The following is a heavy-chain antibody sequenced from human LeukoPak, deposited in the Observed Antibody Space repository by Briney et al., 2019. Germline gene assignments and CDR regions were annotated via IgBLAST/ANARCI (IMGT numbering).Heavy chain of an antibody. D-gene: IGHD6-19*01. CDR1: GSTFSSYS. Sequence: PGGSLRLSCAASGSTFSSYSMNWVRQAPGKGLEWVSYISSSSSTIYYADSVKGRFTISRDNAKNSLYLQMNSLRAEDTAVYYCARTSSGWYGGTFDYWGQGTLVTVSS. V-gene: IGHV3-48*04. CDR3: ARTSSGWYGGTFDY. CDR2: ISSSSSTI. J-gene: IGHJ4*02.